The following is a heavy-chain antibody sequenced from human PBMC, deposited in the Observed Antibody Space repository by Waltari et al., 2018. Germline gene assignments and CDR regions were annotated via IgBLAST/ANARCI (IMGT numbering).Heavy chain of an antibody. D-gene: IGHD3-10*01. J-gene: IGHJ4*02. V-gene: IGHV3-7*01. CDR2: IKPDGSET. CDR1: GFPFSTYW. CDR3: TKGGHVDF. Sequence: EVQLVESGGGLVQHGGSLRLSCEASGFPFSTYWMTWVRQAPGKGLEWVGNIKPDGSETYYVESVKGRFTISKDNAKNSLYLQMNNLRAEDTAVYYCTKGGHVDFCGPGSLVTVSS.